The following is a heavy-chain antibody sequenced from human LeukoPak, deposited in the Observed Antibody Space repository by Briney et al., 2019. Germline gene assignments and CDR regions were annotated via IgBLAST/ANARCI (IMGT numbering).Heavy chain of an antibody. J-gene: IGHJ6*02. D-gene: IGHD3-10*01. Sequence: GGSLRLSCAASGFTFSSYSMNWVRQAPGKGLEWVSYISSSSSTIYYADSVKGRFTISRDNAKNSLYLQMNSLKTEDTAVYYCTTSSVLLWFGEFVDYYGMDVWGQGTTVTVSS. CDR2: ISSSSSTI. V-gene: IGHV3-48*01. CDR1: GFTFSSYS. CDR3: TTSSVLLWFGEFVDYYGMDV.